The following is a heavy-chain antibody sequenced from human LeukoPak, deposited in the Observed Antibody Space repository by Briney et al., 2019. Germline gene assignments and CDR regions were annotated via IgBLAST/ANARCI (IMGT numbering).Heavy chain of an antibody. J-gene: IGHJ5*02. V-gene: IGHV4-59*01. CDR2: IYYSGST. D-gene: IGHD3-3*01. CDR3: ARGPIYDFWSASYNWFDP. CDR1: GGSISSYY. Sequence: PSETLSLTCTVSGGSISSYYWSWIRQPPGKGLEWIGYIYYSGSTNYNPSLKSRVTISVDTSKNQFSLKLSSVTAADTAVYYCARGPIYDFWSASYNWFDPWGQGTLVTVSS.